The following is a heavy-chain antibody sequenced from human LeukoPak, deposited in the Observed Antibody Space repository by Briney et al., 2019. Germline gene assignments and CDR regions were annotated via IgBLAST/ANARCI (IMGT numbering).Heavy chain of an antibody. D-gene: IGHD6-19*01. V-gene: IGHV1-69*13. CDR3: AKHRGWSLFDY. CDR1: RGTFSSYA. J-gene: IGHJ4*02. Sequence: SVKVSCKASRGTFSSYAISWVRQAPGQGLEWMGGIIPIFGTANYAQKFQGRVTITADESTSTAYMELSSLRSEDTAVYYCAKHRGWSLFDYWGQGTLVTVSS. CDR2: IIPIFGTA.